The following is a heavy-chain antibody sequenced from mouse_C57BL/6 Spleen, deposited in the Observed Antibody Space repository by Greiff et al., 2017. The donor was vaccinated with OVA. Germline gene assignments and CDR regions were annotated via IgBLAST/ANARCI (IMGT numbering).Heavy chain of an antibody. CDR1: GHPLTDYA. D-gene: IGHD1-3*01. Sequence: VKLMEFGPELVRPGVSVKISCKGSGHPLTDYAMHWVKQSHAKSLEWIGVISTYYGDASYNQKFKDKATMTVDKSSSTAYMELSRLTSEDAAVYYCARGWYLTSWGQGTTLTVSS. CDR3: ARGWYLTS. V-gene: IGHV1-67*01. J-gene: IGHJ2*01. CDR2: ISTYYGDA.